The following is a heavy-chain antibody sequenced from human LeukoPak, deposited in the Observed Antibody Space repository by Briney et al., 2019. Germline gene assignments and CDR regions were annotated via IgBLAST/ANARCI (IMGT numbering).Heavy chain of an antibody. V-gene: IGHV3-33*06. CDR1: GFTFSNHG. Sequence: GRSLRLSCAASGFTFSNHGMHWVRQAPGKGLEWVAVIWYDGSNKYYADSVKGRFTISRDNSKNTLYLQMNSLRAEDTAVYYCAKDVVVTAQTPYYFDYWGQGTLVTVSS. D-gene: IGHD2-21*02. J-gene: IGHJ4*02. CDR3: AKDVVVTAQTPYYFDY. CDR2: IWYDGSNK.